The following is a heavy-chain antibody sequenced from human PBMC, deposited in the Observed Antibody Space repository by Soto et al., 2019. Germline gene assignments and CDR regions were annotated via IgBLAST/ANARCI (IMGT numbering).Heavy chain of an antibody. CDR3: ARDLEYPYCSSTSCYAIFDY. J-gene: IGHJ4*02. V-gene: IGHV1-18*01. Sequence: GASVKVSCKASGYTFTSYGISWVRQAPGQGLEWMGWISAYNGNTNYAQKLQGRVTMTTDTSTSTAYMELRSLRSDDTAVYYCARDLEYPYCSSTSCYAIFDYWGRGTLVTVSS. CDR2: ISAYNGNT. CDR1: GYTFTSYG. D-gene: IGHD2-2*01.